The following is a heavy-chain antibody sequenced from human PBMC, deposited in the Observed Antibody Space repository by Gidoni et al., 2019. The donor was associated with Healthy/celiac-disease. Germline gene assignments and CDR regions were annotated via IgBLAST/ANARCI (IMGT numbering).Heavy chain of an antibody. CDR3: ARENWGRGGVPWYYYYGMDV. D-gene: IGHD7-27*01. V-gene: IGHV3-30-3*01. CDR2: ISYDGSNK. J-gene: IGHJ6*02. Sequence: QVQLVESGGGVVQPGRSLRLSCAASGFTFSSYAMHWVRQAPGEGLEWVAVISYDGSNKYYADSVKGRFTISRDNSKNTLYLQMNSLRAEDTAVYYCARENWGRGGVPWYYYYGMDVWGQGTTVTVSS. CDR1: GFTFSSYA.